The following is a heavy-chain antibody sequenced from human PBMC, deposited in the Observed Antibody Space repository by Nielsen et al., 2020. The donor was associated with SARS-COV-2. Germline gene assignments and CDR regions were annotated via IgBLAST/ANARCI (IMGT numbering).Heavy chain of an antibody. V-gene: IGHV3-20*04. CDR2: INWNGGST. D-gene: IGHD5-12*01. CDR3: AKAGYSGYVWKRGWYFDL. J-gene: IGHJ2*01. CDR1: GFTFDDYG. Sequence: GGSLRLSCAASGFTFDDYGMSWVRQAPGKGLEWVSGINWNGGSTGYADSVKGRFTISRDNAKNSLYLQMNSLRAEDTALYYCAKAGYSGYVWKRGWYFDLWGRGTLVTVSS.